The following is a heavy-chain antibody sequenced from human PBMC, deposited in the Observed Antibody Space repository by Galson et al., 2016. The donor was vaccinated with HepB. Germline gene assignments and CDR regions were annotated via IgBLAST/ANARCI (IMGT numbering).Heavy chain of an antibody. D-gene: IGHD2-2*02. V-gene: IGHV3-74*01. CDR2: INNDGSST. Sequence: SLRLSCAASGFTFSSCWMHWVRQVPGKGLVWVARINNDGSSTSYAASLRGRFTISRDNAKNTVHLQMNSLRAEETAVYYCARGKYTYGDYWGQGTLVTVSS. CDR3: ARGKYTYGDY. CDR1: GFTFSSCW. J-gene: IGHJ4*02.